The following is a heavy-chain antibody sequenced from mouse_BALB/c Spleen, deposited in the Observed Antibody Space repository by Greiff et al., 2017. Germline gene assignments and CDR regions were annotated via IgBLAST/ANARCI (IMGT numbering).Heavy chain of an antibody. J-gene: IGHJ1*01. CDR3: ASRLLRFYWYFDV. V-gene: IGHV14-3*02. D-gene: IGHD1-1*01. CDR2: IDPANGNT. CDR1: GFNIKDTY. Sequence: EVQLQQSGAELVKPGASVKLSCTASGFNIKDTYMHWVKQRPEQGLEWIGRIDPANGNTKYDPKFQGKATITADTSSNTAYLQLSSLTSEDTAVYYCASRLLRFYWYFDVWGAGTTVTVSS.